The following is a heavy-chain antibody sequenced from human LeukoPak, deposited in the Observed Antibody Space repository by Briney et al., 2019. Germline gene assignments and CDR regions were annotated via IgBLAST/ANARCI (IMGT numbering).Heavy chain of an antibody. V-gene: IGHV4-39*01. D-gene: IGHD2-8*01. CDR2: IYYSGST. Sequence: PSETLSLTCTVSGGSISSSSYYWGWIRQPPGKGLEWIGSIYYSGSTYYNPSLKSRVTISVDTSKNQFSLKLSSVTAADTAVYYCARRAVSVGYWGQGTLVTVSS. CDR3: ARRAVSVGY. J-gene: IGHJ4*02. CDR1: GGSISSSSYY.